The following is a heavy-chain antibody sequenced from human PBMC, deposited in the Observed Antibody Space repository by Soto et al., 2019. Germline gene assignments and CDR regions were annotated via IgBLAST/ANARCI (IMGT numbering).Heavy chain of an antibody. Sequence: QVQLVQSGAEVKKPGASVKVSCKASGYTFTSYAMHWVRHAPEQRLEWMGWINAGNGNTKYSQKFQGRVTITRDTSASTAYMELSSLRSEATAVYYFERVPGYCSGGSRYGWLDYWGQGTLVTVSS. CDR1: GYTFTSYA. CDR2: INAGNGNT. V-gene: IGHV1-3*01. D-gene: IGHD2-15*01. J-gene: IGHJ4*02. CDR3: ERVPGYCSGGSRYGWLDY.